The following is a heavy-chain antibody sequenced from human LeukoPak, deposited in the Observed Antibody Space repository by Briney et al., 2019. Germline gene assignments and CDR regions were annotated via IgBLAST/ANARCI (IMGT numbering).Heavy chain of an antibody. J-gene: IGHJ6*02. Sequence: PSETLSLTCTVSGDSISNYYWSWIRQPPGKGLEWIGYIYSSGSTNYNPSLKSRVTISVDTSKNQFSLKLSSVTAADTAVYYCARDRRIQHYYYGMDVWGQGTTVTVSS. CDR2: IYSSGST. D-gene: IGHD5-18*01. V-gene: IGHV4-59*01. CDR1: GDSISNYY. CDR3: ARDRRIQHYYYGMDV.